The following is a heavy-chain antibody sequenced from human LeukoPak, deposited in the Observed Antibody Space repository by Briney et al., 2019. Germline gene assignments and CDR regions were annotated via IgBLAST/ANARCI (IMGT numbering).Heavy chain of an antibody. Sequence: GGSLRLSCAASGFTFSSYAMSWVRQAPGKGLEWVSAISGGGGSTYYADSVKGRFTISRDNSKNTLYLQMNSLGAEDTAVYYCAKPAYSSSWFGDGFDYWGQGTLVTVSS. CDR2: ISGGGGST. V-gene: IGHV3-23*01. CDR3: AKPAYSSSWFGDGFDY. J-gene: IGHJ4*02. D-gene: IGHD6-13*01. CDR1: GFTFSSYA.